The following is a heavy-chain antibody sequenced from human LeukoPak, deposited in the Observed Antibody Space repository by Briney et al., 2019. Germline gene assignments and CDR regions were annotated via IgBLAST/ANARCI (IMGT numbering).Heavy chain of an antibody. CDR1: GYTFTGYY. CDR2: ISAYNGNT. CDR3: ARVEGSGSYYNEYYFDY. J-gene: IGHJ4*02. Sequence: ASVKVSCKASGYTFTGYYMHWVRQAPGQGLEWMGWISAYNGNTNYAQKLQGRVTMTTDTSTSTAYMELRSLRSDDTAVYYCARVEGSGSYYNEYYFDYWGQGTLVTVSS. D-gene: IGHD3-10*01. V-gene: IGHV1-18*04.